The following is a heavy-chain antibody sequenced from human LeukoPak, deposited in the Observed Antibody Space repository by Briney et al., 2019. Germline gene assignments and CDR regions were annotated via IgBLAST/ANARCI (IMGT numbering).Heavy chain of an antibody. V-gene: IGHV3-53*01. CDR3: ARARGYGWIDS. D-gene: IGHD5-18*01. Sequence: GGSLRLSCAASGFIVSSSYMSWVRQAPGKGLEWVSVIYTGGNTYYADSVKGRFTISRDDSKNTLYLQMNSLRAEDTAVYYCARARGYGWIDSWGQGTLVTVSS. CDR1: GFIVSSSY. CDR2: IYTGGNT. J-gene: IGHJ4*02.